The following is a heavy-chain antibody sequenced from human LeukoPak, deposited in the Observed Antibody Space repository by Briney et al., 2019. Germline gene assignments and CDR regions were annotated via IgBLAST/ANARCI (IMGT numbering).Heavy chain of an antibody. CDR3: ARDHSYGGKIPLFDY. CDR2: IWYDGSNE. CDR1: GFTFSSYG. J-gene: IGHJ4*02. D-gene: IGHD4-23*01. V-gene: IGHV3-33*01. Sequence: GSSLRLSCAASGFTFSSYGMHWARQAPGKGLEWVAVIWYDGSNEYYADSVKGRFTISRDNSKNTLYLQMNSLRAEDTAVYYCARDHSYGGKIPLFDYWGQGTLVTVSS.